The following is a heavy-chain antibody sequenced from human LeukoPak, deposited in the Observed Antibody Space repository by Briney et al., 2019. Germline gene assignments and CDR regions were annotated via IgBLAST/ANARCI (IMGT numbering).Heavy chain of an antibody. D-gene: IGHD2-8*01. V-gene: IGHV3-15*01. CDR3: TTDSTLMVYAMGVY. J-gene: IGHJ4*02. CDR2: IKSKTDGGTT. CDR1: GFTFSNAW. Sequence: GGSLRLSCAASGFTFSNAWMSWVRQAPGKGLEWVGRIKSKTDGGTTDYAAPVKGRFTISRDDSKNTLYLQMNSLKTEDTAVYYCTTDSTLMVYAMGVYWGQGTLVTVSS.